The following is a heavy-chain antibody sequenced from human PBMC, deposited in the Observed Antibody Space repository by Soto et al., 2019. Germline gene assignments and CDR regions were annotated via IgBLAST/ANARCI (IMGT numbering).Heavy chain of an antibody. V-gene: IGHV3-53*01. J-gene: IGHJ5*02. CDR3: ARHRHPRGTVGATSPLDP. Sequence: PGVSLRLSCAISGFSGSSNYLSWVRQAPGKGLEWVSVHYSGGSTYYADSVQGRFTISRDKSNNTLYLQMRRVRAEDTAVYFCARHRHPRGTVGATSPLDPWGQGTQVTVSS. CDR2: HYSGGST. D-gene: IGHD1-26*01. CDR1: GFSGSSNY.